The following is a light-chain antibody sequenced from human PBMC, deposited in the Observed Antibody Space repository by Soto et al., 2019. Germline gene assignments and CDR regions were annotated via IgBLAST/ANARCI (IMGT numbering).Light chain of an antibody. CDR2: DAS. CDR3: QQRSNWPWT. CDR1: QSVSSN. Sequence: EIVMTQSPATLSVSPGERATLSCRASQSVSSNLAWYQHRPGQAPRLLIYDASNRATGIPARFSGSGSGTDFTLTISSLEPEDFAVYYCQQRSNWPWTFGQGTKV. J-gene: IGKJ1*01. V-gene: IGKV3-11*01.